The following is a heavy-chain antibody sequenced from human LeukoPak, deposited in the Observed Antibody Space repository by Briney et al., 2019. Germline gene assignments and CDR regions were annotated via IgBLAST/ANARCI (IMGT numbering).Heavy chain of an antibody. CDR1: GGSFLGYF. CDR2: ITHNGGT. V-gene: IGHV4-34*01. D-gene: IGHD1-26*01. Sequence: SETLSLTCAVSGGSFLGYFWVWVRRTPGNGLEWLGEITHNGGTNYMPSLSGRVSVFQDVSKNQFSLKLSSVTAADTGVYYCARGNSGSHWGDHYFYMDVWGKGTTVIVSS. J-gene: IGHJ6*03. CDR3: ARGNSGSHWGDHYFYMDV.